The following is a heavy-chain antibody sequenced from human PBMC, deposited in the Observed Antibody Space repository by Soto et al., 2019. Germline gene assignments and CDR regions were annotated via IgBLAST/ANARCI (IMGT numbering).Heavy chain of an antibody. CDR3: AKGRTSSTTVADFDY. CDR1: GFTFSNYA. Sequence: GGSLRLSCAASGFTFSNYAMNWVRQAPEKGLEWVSGISGSGGTTYFADSVKGRFTISRDSSENTLYLEMNSLRAEDTAVYYCAKGRTSSTTVADFDYWGQGTLVTVSS. D-gene: IGHD4-17*01. CDR2: ISGSGGTT. J-gene: IGHJ4*02. V-gene: IGHV3-23*01.